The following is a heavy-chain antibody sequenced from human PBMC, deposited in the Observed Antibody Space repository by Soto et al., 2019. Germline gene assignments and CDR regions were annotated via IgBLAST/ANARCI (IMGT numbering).Heavy chain of an antibody. CDR1: GYTFTGHY. CDR2: INPNSVGT. Sequence: QVQLVQSGAEVKKPGASVKVSCKASGYTFTGHYMHWVRQAPGQGLEWMGWINPNSVGTNYAQKFQGRVTMTRDTSIGTAYRELSRLRSDDTAVYYCAREPMVRAAHGFDIWGQGTIVTVSS. D-gene: IGHD3-10*01. J-gene: IGHJ3*02. CDR3: AREPMVRAAHGFDI. V-gene: IGHV1-2*02.